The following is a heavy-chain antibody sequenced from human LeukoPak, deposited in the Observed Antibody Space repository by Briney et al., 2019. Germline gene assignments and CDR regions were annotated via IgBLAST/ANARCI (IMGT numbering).Heavy chain of an antibody. CDR3: ASLTVLPASIPAREDY. D-gene: IGHD6-6*01. V-gene: IGHV3-21*01. Sequence: GGSLRLSCVASGFTFSNYNMNWVRQAPGKGLEWVSSFTSSRSYIYYADSVKGRFTISRDNAKNSLYLQMNSLRAEDTAVYYCASLTVLPASIPAREDYWGQGTLVTVSS. CDR2: FTSSRSYI. CDR1: GFTFSNYN. J-gene: IGHJ4*02.